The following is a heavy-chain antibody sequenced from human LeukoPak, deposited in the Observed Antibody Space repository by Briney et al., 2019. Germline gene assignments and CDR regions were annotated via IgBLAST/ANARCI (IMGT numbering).Heavy chain of an antibody. CDR2: IIPIFDTA. D-gene: IGHD3-10*01. Sequence: SVKVSCKASGGTFSSYAISWVRQAPGQGLEWMGGIIPIFDTANYAQKFQGRVTITTDESTSTAYMELSSLRSEDTAVYYCASTGMVRGVMDYWGQGTLVTVSS. CDR1: GGTFSSYA. CDR3: ASTGMVRGVMDY. J-gene: IGHJ4*02. V-gene: IGHV1-69*05.